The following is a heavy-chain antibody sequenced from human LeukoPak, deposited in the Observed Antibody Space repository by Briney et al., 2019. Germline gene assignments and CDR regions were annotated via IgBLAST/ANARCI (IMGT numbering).Heavy chain of an antibody. CDR1: GGTFSSYA. V-gene: IGHV1-69*13. CDR2: IIPIFGTA. Sequence: ASVKVSCKASGGTFSSYAISWVRQAPGQGLEWMGGIIPIFGTANYAQKFQGRVTITADESTSTAYMELSSLRSEDTAVYYCATQIRGDIWSGYWFSFDYWGQGTLVTVSS. J-gene: IGHJ4*02. D-gene: IGHD3-3*01. CDR3: ATQIRGDIWSGYWFSFDY.